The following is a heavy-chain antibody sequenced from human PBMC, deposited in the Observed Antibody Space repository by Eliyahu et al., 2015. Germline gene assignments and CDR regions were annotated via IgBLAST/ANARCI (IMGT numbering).Heavy chain of an antibody. Sequence: QVQLVESGGGVVQPGMSLRLSCAASGFTFSGHGMHWVRQAPGKGLEWVAVISYIGXIQHYADSVKGRFTISRDNSKNTLFLQLSSLRHDDTAVYYCAKDGGSHYYLIEDWGQGTLVTVSS. CDR1: GFTFSGHG. D-gene: IGHD1-26*01. V-gene: IGHV3-30*18. CDR3: AKDGGSHYYLIED. J-gene: IGHJ4*02. CDR2: ISYIGXIQ.